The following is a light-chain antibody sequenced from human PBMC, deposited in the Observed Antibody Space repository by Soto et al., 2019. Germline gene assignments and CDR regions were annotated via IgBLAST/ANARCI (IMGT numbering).Light chain of an antibody. CDR2: DAS. CDR1: QSISSW. V-gene: IGKV1-5*01. CDR3: HQYNSYSWT. Sequence: DIQMTQSPSTLSASVGDRVTITCRASQSISSWLAWYQRKPGTAPKLLIYDASNMESGVPSRFSGSGSGTEFTLTILRLQPDDFSTYYCHQYNSYSWTFGQGTKVDIK. J-gene: IGKJ1*01.